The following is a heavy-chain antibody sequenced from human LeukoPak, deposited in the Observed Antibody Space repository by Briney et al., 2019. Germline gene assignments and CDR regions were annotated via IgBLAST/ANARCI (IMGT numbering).Heavy chain of an antibody. J-gene: IGHJ4*02. Sequence: ASVKVSCKASGYTFTSYGISWVRQAPGQGLEWMGWINPNSGGTNYAQKFQGRVTMTRDTSISTAYMELSRLRSDDTAVYYCAREVKRYNGYWGQGTLVTVSS. CDR2: INPNSGGT. V-gene: IGHV1-2*02. D-gene: IGHD1-1*01. CDR1: GYTFTSYG. CDR3: AREVKRYNGY.